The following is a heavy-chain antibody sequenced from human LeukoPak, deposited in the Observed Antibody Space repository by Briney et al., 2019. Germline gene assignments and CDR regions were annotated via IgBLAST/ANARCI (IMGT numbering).Heavy chain of an antibody. CDR2: ISSSSSYI. CDR3: AKEVLTGYYGYQFDY. D-gene: IGHD3-9*01. CDR1: GFTFSSYS. J-gene: IGHJ4*02. Sequence: GGSLRLSCAASGFTFSSYSMNWVRQAPGKGLEWVSSISSSSSYIYYADSVKGRFTISRDNAKNCLYLQMNSLRAEDTALYYCAKEVLTGYYGYQFDYWGQGTLVTVSS. V-gene: IGHV3-21*04.